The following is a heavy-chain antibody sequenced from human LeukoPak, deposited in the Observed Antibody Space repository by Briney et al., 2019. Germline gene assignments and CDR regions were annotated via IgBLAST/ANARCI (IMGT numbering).Heavy chain of an antibody. CDR2: IFHSGST. CDR3: ARRNGDLDY. Sequence: SETLSLTCAVYGGSFSAYYWSWIRQPPGKGLEWIGEIFHSGSTNYNPSLKSRVTISVDTSKNQFSLKLSSVTAADTAVYYCARRNGDLDYWGQGTLVTASS. D-gene: IGHD4-17*01. V-gene: IGHV4-34*12. CDR1: GGSFSAYY. J-gene: IGHJ4*02.